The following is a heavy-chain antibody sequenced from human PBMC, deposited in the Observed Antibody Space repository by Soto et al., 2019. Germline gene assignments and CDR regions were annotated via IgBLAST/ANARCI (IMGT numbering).Heavy chain of an antibody. J-gene: IGHJ4*02. Sequence: PSETLSLTCAVYGGSFSGYYWSWIRQPPGKGLEWIGEINHSGSTNYNPSLKSRVTISVDTSKNQFSLKLSSVTAADTAVYYCARSGGIAAFDYWGQGTRVTVSS. V-gene: IGHV4-34*01. CDR3: ARSGGIAAFDY. CDR2: INHSGST. D-gene: IGHD6-25*01. CDR1: GGSFSGYY.